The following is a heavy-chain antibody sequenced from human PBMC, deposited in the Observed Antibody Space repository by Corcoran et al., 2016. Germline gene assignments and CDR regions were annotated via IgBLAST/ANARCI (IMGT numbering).Heavy chain of an antibody. CDR2: INPNSGGT. CDR3: ARGPPYYYDSSGYYYGTNWFDP. J-gene: IGHJ5*02. V-gene: IGHV1-2*02. Sequence: QVQLVQSGAEVKKPGSSVKVSCKASGYTCTGYFMHWVRQAPGQGLEWMGWINPNSGGTNYAQKFQGRVTMTRDTSISTAYMELSRLGSDDTAVYYCARGPPYYYDSSGYYYGTNWFDPCGQGTLVTVSS. D-gene: IGHD3-22*01. CDR1: GYTCTGYF.